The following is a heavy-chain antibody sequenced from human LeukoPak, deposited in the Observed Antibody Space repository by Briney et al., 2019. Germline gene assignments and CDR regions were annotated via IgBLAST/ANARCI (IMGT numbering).Heavy chain of an antibody. CDR3: ARVSRGVRTFDY. J-gene: IGHJ4*02. CDR1: GFTFSSYE. V-gene: IGHV3-48*03. D-gene: IGHD3-10*01. Sequence: GGSLRLSCAASGFTFSSYEMNWVRQAPGKGLEWVSYISSSGSTIYYADSVKSRFTISRDNAKNSLYLQMNSLRAEDTAVYYCARVSRGVRTFDYWGQGTLVTVSS. CDR2: ISSSGSTI.